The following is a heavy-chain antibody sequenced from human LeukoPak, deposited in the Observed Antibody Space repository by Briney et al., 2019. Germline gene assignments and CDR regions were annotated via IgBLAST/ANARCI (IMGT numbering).Heavy chain of an antibody. V-gene: IGHV4-59*12. D-gene: IGHD2-15*01. Sequence: SETLSLTCTVSGGSISSYYWSWIRQPPGKGLEWIGYIYYSGSTNYNPSLKSRVTISVDTSKNQFSLKLSSVTAADTAVYYCARRGMVVAATLAYYYYYGMDVWGQGTTVTVSS. CDR2: IYYSGST. CDR3: ARRGMVVAATLAYYYYYGMDV. CDR1: GGSISSYY. J-gene: IGHJ6*02.